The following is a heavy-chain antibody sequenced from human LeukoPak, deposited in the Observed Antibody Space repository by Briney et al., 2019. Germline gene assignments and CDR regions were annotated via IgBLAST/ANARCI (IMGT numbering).Heavy chain of an antibody. Sequence: PGGSLRLSCVASGFTFDDYAMHWVRQAPGKGLEWVSGISWNSGSIGYADSVKGRFTISRDNAKNSLYLQMNSLRAEDTAVYYCARDSLELELEDYNWFDPWGQGTLVTVSS. CDR3: ARDSLELELEDYNWFDP. D-gene: IGHD1-7*01. J-gene: IGHJ5*02. V-gene: IGHV3-9*01. CDR2: ISWNSGSI. CDR1: GFTFDDYA.